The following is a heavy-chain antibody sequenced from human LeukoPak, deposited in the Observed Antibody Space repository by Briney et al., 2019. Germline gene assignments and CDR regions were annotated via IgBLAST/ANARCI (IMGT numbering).Heavy chain of an antibody. CDR1: GFTFSTYA. CDR3: ASFHYYGSGAYYLSY. J-gene: IGHJ4*02. CDR2: LNDVGGDA. Sequence: GGSLRLSCAASGFTFSTYAMAWVRQAPGKGLEWVSSLNDVGGDAYYADSVKGRFTISRDNSKNTLYLQMSSLRAEDTAVYFCASFHYYGSGAYYLSYWGQGTLVTVSS. D-gene: IGHD3-10*01. V-gene: IGHV3-23*01.